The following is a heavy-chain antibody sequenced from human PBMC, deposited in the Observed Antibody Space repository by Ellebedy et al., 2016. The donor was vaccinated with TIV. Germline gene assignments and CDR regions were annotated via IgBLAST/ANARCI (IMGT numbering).Heavy chain of an antibody. CDR1: GGSINNYY. Sequence: MPSETLSLTCSVSGGSINNYYWAWIRQPPGQGLEWIGDIHHSGTSHIHPSLKSRVTLSLDTSKNQFSLDLSSVTAADTATYYCARDLGRYGMDVWGQGTTFTVSS. J-gene: IGHJ6*02. CDR3: ARDLGRYGMDV. CDR2: IHHSGTS. V-gene: IGHV4-59*01.